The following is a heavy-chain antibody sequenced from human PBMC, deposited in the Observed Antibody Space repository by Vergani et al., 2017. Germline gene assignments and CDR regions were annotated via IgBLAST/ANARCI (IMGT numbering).Heavy chain of an antibody. CDR1: GGSISSSSYY. CDR2: IYYSGST. J-gene: IGHJ3*02. Sequence: QVQLQESGPGLVKPSETLSLTCTVSGGSISSSSYYWGWIRQPPGKGLEWIGSIYYSGSTYYNPSLKSRVTISVDTSKNQFSLKLSSVTAADTAVYYCARTWLDAFDIWGQGTMVTVSS. V-gene: IGHV4-39*01. CDR3: ARTWLDAFDI. D-gene: IGHD5-12*01.